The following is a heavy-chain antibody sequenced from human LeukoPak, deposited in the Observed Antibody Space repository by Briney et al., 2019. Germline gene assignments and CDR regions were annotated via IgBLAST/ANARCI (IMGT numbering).Heavy chain of an antibody. Sequence: GGSLRLSCAASGFTFNNYGMHWVRQAPGKGLEWVSYISSSGSTIYYADSVKGRFTISRDNAKNSLYLQMNSLRAEDTAVYYCAELGITMIGGVWGKGTTVTISS. CDR2: ISSSGSTI. V-gene: IGHV3-48*04. CDR1: GFTFNNYG. D-gene: IGHD3-10*02. J-gene: IGHJ6*04. CDR3: AELGITMIGGV.